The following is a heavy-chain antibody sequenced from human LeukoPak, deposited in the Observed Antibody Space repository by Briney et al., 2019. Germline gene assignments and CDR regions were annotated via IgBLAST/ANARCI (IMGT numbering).Heavy chain of an antibody. D-gene: IGHD6-13*01. CDR3: ARGAVYSSSWYLVSDYYYGMDV. CDR2: IKQDGSEK. V-gene: IGHV3-7*01. J-gene: IGHJ6*02. CDR1: GFTFSSYW. Sequence: GGSLRLSCAASGFTFSSYWMSWVRQAPGKGLEWVANIKQDGSEKYYVDSVKGRFTISRDNAKNSLYLQMNSLRAEDTAVYYCARGAVYSSSWYLVSDYYYGMDVWGQGTTVTVSS.